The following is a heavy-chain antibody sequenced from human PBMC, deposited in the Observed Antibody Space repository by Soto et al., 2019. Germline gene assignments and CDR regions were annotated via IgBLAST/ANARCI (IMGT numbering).Heavy chain of an antibody. J-gene: IGHJ6*02. CDR2: ISSSSSYI. D-gene: IGHD6-6*01. Sequence: LRLSCAASGFTFSSYSMNWVRQAPGKGLEWVSSISSSSSYIYYADSVKGRFTISRDNAKNSLYLQMNSLRAEDTAVYYCARDRVGSSYGMDVWGQGTTVTVSS. CDR1: GFTFSSYS. V-gene: IGHV3-21*01. CDR3: ARDRVGSSYGMDV.